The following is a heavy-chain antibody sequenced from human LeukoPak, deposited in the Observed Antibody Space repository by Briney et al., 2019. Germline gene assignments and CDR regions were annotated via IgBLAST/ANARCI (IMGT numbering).Heavy chain of an antibody. Sequence: PSEALSLTCAVYGGSFSGYYWSWIRQPPGKGLEWIGEINHSGSTNYNPSLKSRVTISVDTSKNQFSLKLSSVTAADTAVYYCALRKAFLEWLSMYNWFDPWGQGTLVTVSS. CDR2: INHSGST. CDR1: GGSFSGYY. J-gene: IGHJ5*02. CDR3: ALRKAFLEWLSMYNWFDP. D-gene: IGHD3-3*02. V-gene: IGHV4-34*01.